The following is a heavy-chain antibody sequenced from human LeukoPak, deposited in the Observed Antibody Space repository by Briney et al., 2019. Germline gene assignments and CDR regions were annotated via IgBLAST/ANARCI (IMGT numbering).Heavy chain of an antibody. CDR3: AKDLSSRTPYYYGMDV. CDR2: ISGSGGST. Sequence: PGGSLRLSCVASGFTLSSYAMSWVRQAPGKGLEWVSAISGSGGSTYYADSVKGRFTISRDNSKNTLYLQMNSLRAEDTAVYYCAKDLSSRTPYYYGMDVWGQGTTVTVSS. V-gene: IGHV3-23*01. J-gene: IGHJ6*02. CDR1: GFTLSSYA. D-gene: IGHD6-13*01.